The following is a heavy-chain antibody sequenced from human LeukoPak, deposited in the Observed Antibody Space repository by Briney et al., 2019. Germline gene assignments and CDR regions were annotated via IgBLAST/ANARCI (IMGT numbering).Heavy chain of an antibody. V-gene: IGHV4-61*02. CDR2: IYTSGST. CDR3: ARGSYYGILTAWAYYFDY. D-gene: IGHD3-9*01. J-gene: IGHJ4*02. CDR1: GGSISSGSYY. Sequence: PSQTLSLTCTVSGGSISSGSYYWSWMRRPAGKGLEWIWRIYTSGSTNYNHSLKSRVTISVDTSKNQFSLKLSSVTAADTAVYYCARGSYYGILTAWAYYFDYWGQGTLVTVSS.